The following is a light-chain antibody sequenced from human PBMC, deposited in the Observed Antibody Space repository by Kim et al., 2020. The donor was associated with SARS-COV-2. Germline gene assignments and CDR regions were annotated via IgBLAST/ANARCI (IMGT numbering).Light chain of an antibody. Sequence: SYELTQPPSVSVSPGQTASITCSGDKLGDKYACWYQQKPGQSPVLVIYQDSKRPSGIPERFSGSNSGNTATLTISGTQAMDEADYYCQAWDSSTAVFGEGTQLTVL. CDR1: KLGDKY. CDR2: QDS. J-gene: IGLJ3*02. V-gene: IGLV3-1*01. CDR3: QAWDSSTAV.